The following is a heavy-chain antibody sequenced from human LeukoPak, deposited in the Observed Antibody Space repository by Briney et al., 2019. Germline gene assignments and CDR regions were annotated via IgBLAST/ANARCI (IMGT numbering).Heavy chain of an antibody. CDR3: ARYGGYPLFDY. Sequence: PGGSLRLSGVASGFTFNNYWMNWVRQAPGKGLEWVAKINQNGSEKFYVDSVKGRFTISRDNAKNSLYLQMNSLRAEDTAVYYCARYGGYPLFDYWGQGTLVTVSS. V-gene: IGHV3-7*05. CDR1: GFTFNNYW. J-gene: IGHJ4*02. CDR2: INQNGSEK. D-gene: IGHD4-23*01.